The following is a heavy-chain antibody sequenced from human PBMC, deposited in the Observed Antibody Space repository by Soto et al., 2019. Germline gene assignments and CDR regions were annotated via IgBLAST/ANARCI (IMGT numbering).Heavy chain of an antibody. CDR1: GGTFSSYS. CDR3: ARDGGRHSGGIDY. V-gene: IGHV1-69*01. Sequence: QVQLVPSGAEVKKPGSSVTVSCKASGGTFSSYSINWVRQSPGQGLEWMGEIIPSVGTANYAKKFQGRVTITADESTSTAYMELSSLSSEDAAVYYGARDGGRHSGGIDYWGQGALVTVSS. CDR2: IIPSVGTA. J-gene: IGHJ4*02. D-gene: IGHD1-26*01.